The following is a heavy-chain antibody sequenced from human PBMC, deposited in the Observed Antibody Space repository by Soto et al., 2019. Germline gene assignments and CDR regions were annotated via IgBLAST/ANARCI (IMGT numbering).Heavy chain of an antibody. J-gene: IGHJ4*02. D-gene: IGHD3-10*01. CDR2: ISGSGGST. CDR3: AKASGWFGEVDY. Sequence: EVQLLESGGGLVQPGGSLRLSCAASGFTFSSYAMSWVRQAPGKGLEWVSAISGSGGSTYYADSVKGRFTISRDNSKNTLYLQMNSVRAEDTAVYYSAKASGWFGEVDYWGQGTLVTVSS. CDR1: GFTFSSYA. V-gene: IGHV3-23*01.